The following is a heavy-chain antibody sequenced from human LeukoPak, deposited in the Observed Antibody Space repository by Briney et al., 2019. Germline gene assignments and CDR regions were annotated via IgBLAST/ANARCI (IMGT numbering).Heavy chain of an antibody. CDR1: GGSFSGYY. CDR2: INHSGST. V-gene: IGHV4-34*01. J-gene: IGHJ5*02. D-gene: IGHD3-3*01. CDR3: ARGPWSGYYYRP. Sequence: NPSETLSLTCAVYGGSFSGYYWSWIRQPPGKGLEWIGEINHSGSTNYNPSLKSRVTISVDTSKNQFSLKLSSVTAADTAVYYCARGPWSGYYYRPWGQGTLVTVSS.